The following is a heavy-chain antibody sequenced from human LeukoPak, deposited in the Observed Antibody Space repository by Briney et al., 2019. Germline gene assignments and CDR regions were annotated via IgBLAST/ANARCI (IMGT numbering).Heavy chain of an antibody. Sequence: PPGGSLRLSCAASGFTFSSNWISWGRQDPGNGMGLEANIKQDGSEKNYVDSVKGRFTTSTDNANNSLYLQINSLRTEATTVDYCARESRWLDRVDLWGQGTLVTVSS. J-gene: IGHJ4*02. CDR3: ARESRWLDRVDL. CDR1: GFTFSSNW. D-gene: IGHD5-24*01. V-gene: IGHV3-7*01. CDR2: IKQDGSEK.